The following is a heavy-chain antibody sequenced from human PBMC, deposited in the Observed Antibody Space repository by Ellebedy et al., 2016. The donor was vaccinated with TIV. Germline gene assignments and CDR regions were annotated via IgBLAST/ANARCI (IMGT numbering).Heavy chain of an antibody. Sequence: GESLNISXAASGFTVSSNYMSWVRQAPGKGLEWVSVIYSGGSTYYADSVKGRFTISRDNSKNTLYLQMNSLRAEDTAVYYCAAEDYYDSSGYGAEYFQHWGQGTLVTVSS. CDR3: AAEDYYDSSGYGAEYFQH. CDR1: GFTVSSNY. V-gene: IGHV3-53*01. CDR2: IYSGGST. D-gene: IGHD3-22*01. J-gene: IGHJ1*01.